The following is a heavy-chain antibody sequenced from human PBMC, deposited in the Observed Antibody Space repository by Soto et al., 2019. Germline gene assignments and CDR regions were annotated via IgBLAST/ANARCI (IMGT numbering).Heavy chain of an antibody. CDR2: IYHSGNT. J-gene: IGHJ4*02. CDR1: GGSISSSVYS. CDR3: ARVHGDYGRYFDY. Sequence: QLQLQESGSGLVKPSQTLSLTCAVSGGSISSSVYSWSWIRQPLGKGLEWVGYIYHSGNTYYNPSLKSRVNISADRSTNQFSMKLSSVTAADTAVYFCARVHGDYGRYFDYWGQGTLVTVSS. V-gene: IGHV4-30-2*01. D-gene: IGHD4-17*01.